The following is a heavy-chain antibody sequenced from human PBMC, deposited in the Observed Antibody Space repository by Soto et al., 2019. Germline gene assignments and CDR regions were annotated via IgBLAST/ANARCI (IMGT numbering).Heavy chain of an antibody. V-gene: IGHV1-18*01. CDR2: ISAHNGNT. Sequence: KNPGPSVKVSCKTSVYTFTSYGITWVRQAPGQGLECKGWISAHNGNTDYAQKLQGRVIVTRDTGTSPAYMELRSLRSDDTAVYYCSRGRYGDYWGQGALVTVSS. CDR1: VYTFTSYG. J-gene: IGHJ4*02. CDR3: SRGRYGDY. D-gene: IGHD1-1*01.